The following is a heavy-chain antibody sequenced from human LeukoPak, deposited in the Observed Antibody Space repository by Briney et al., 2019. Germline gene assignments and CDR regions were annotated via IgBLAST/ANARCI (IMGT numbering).Heavy chain of an antibody. V-gene: IGHV3-30-3*01. CDR1: GFTFSSYA. CDR2: ISYDGSNK. D-gene: IGHD6-19*01. J-gene: IGHJ6*02. Sequence: GGSLRLSCAASGFTFSSYAMQWVRPAPGKGLEWVAVISYDGSNKYYADPVKGRFTISRDNSKNTLYLQMNSLRAEDTAVYYCARDRYSSGYYYYYGMDVWGQGTTVTVSS. CDR3: ARDRYSSGYYYYYGMDV.